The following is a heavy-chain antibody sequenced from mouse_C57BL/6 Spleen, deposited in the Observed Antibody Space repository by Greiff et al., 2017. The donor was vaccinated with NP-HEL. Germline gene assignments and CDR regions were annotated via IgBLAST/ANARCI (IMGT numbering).Heavy chain of an antibody. Sequence: QVQLQQPGAELVKPGASVKLSCKASGYTFTSYWMQWVKQRPGQGLEWIGEIDPSDSYTNYNQKFKGKATLTVDTSSSTAYMQLSSLTSEDSAVYYCARRDYWGQGTTLTVS. J-gene: IGHJ2*01. CDR1: GYTFTSYW. V-gene: IGHV1-50*01. CDR3: ARRDY. CDR2: IDPSDSYT.